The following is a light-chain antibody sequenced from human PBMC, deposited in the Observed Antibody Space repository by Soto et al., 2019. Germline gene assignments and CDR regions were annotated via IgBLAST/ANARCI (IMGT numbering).Light chain of an antibody. CDR2: EVS. V-gene: IGLV2-14*01. J-gene: IGLJ1*01. CDR3: NSYTSSSTLYV. Sequence: QSALTQPASVSGSPGQSITISCTGTSSDVSSYNYVSWYQQNPGKAPKLMIYEVSNRPSGVSNRFSGSKSGNTASLTISGLQAEDEADYYCNSYTSSSTLYVFGTGTKLTVL. CDR1: SSDVSSYNY.